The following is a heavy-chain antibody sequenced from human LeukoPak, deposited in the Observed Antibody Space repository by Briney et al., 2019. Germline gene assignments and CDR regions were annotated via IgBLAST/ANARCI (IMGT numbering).Heavy chain of an antibody. CDR3: VSQYLVPH. V-gene: IGHV3-7*01. CDR1: AFSFTTYC. Sequence: PGGSLRLSCVVSAFSFTTYCTSWVRQAPGKGLEWVANIKEDGSQKDYVDSVKGRSSISRDNAKNSVYLQNNTLVDEDTAVYYCVSQYLVPHWGQGTRVTVSS. J-gene: IGHJ4*02. D-gene: IGHD2/OR15-2a*01. CDR2: IKEDGSQK.